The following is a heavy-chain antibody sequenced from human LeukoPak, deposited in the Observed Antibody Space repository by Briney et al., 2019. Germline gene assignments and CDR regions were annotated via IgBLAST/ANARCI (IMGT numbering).Heavy chain of an antibody. V-gene: IGHV6-1*01. D-gene: IGHD3-16*02. Sequence: SQTLSLTCAISGDSVSSNSAARNWIRQSPSRGLEWLGRTYYRSKWYNDYAVSVKSRITINPDTSKNQFSLQLNSVTPEDTAVYYCAREEYDYVWGSYRPYYFDYWGQGTLVTVSS. CDR3: AREEYDYVWGSYRPYYFDY. J-gene: IGHJ4*02. CDR1: GDSVSSNSAA. CDR2: TYYRSKWYN.